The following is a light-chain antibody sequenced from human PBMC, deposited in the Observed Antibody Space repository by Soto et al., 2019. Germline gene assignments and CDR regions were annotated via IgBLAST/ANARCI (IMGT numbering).Light chain of an antibody. CDR2: WAS. CDR3: QQYYPTPIT. Sequence: DIVMTQSPDSLAVSLGERATINCKSSQSVLYSSNNKNYLAWYQQKPGQPPKLVIYWASTRESGVPDRFSGSGSGTDFTLTVSSLQAEDVQVYYCQQYYPTPITLGHRTRLEIK. V-gene: IGKV4-1*01. CDR1: QSVLYSSNNKNY. J-gene: IGKJ5*01.